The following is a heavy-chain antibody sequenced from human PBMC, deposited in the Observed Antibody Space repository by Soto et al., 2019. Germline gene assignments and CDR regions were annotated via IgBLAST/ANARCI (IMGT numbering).Heavy chain of an antibody. V-gene: IGHV3-30*18. D-gene: IGHD6-6*01. Sequence: PGGSLRLSCAASGFTFSSYGMHWVRQAPGKGLEWVAVISYDGSNKYYADSVKGRFTISRDNSKNTLYLQMNSLRAEDTAVYYCAKDPASIAAHPPPQYFDYWGQGTLVTVSS. CDR2: ISYDGSNK. CDR1: GFTFSSYG. J-gene: IGHJ4*02. CDR3: AKDPASIAAHPPPQYFDY.